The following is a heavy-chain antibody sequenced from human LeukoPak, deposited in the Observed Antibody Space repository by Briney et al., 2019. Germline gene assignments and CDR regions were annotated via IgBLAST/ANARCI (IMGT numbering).Heavy chain of an antibody. V-gene: IGHV1-69*05. J-gene: IGHJ3*02. CDR3: SRDLARSPFDI. CDR2: IIPSWGRA. Sequence: SVNVSCKASGGTFSSYAISWVGQAPGQGVEGMGGIIPSWGRAKYAQTFQGRDTISTDKATRTAYREVSRLRWEDTGIYYGSRDLARSPFDIWGQGTMVTVPS. D-gene: IGHD3-3*02. CDR1: GGTFSSYA.